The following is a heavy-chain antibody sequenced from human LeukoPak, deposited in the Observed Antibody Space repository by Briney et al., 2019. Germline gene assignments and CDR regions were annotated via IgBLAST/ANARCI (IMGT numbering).Heavy chain of an antibody. J-gene: IGHJ6*03. CDR3: TTGVPTSYYYYMDV. CDR2: IKSKTDGGTT. D-gene: IGHD5-12*01. V-gene: IGHV3-15*01. Sequence: GGSLRLSCAASGFTFSNAWMSWVRQAPGKGLEWVGRIKSKTDGGTTDYAAPVKGRFTISRDDSKNTLYLQMNSLKTEDTAVYYCTTGVPTSYYYYMDVWGKGTTVTVSS. CDR1: GFTFSNAW.